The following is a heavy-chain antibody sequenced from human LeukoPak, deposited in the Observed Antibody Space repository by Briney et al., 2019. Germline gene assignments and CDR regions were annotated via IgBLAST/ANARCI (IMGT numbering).Heavy chain of an antibody. Sequence: PGGSLRLSCAVSGFTFSSYGMHWVRQAPGKGLEWVALIWYDGSNKYYADSVKGRFTISRDNSKNTLYLQMNSLRAEDTAVYYCAKGHSSGWYQGLAPWGQGTLVTVSS. D-gene: IGHD6-19*01. V-gene: IGHV3-33*06. CDR2: IWYDGSNK. CDR3: AKGHSSGWYQGLAP. CDR1: GFTFSSYG. J-gene: IGHJ5*02.